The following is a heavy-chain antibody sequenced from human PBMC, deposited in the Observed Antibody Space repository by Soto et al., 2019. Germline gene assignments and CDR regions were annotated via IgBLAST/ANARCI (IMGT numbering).Heavy chain of an antibody. CDR2: IYYSGST. CDR3: AGLYYDILTGYPWFYYGMDV. D-gene: IGHD3-9*01. V-gene: IGHV4-39*01. J-gene: IGHJ6*02. CDR1: GGSISSSSYY. Sequence: SETLSLTCTVSGGSISSSSYYWGWIHQPPGKGLEWIGSIYYSGSTYYNPSLKSRVTISVDTSKNQFSLKLSSVTAADTAVYYCAGLYYDILTGYPWFYYGMDVWGQGTTVTVSS.